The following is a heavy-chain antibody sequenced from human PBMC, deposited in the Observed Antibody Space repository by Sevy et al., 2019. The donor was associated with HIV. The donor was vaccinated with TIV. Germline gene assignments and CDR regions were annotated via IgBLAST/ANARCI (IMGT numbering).Heavy chain of an antibody. Sequence: ASVKVSCQASGYTFTSYRIYWVRQAPGQGLEWMGWISPFNGDTNYAQKLQGRVTMITDTSTNTAYMEMRSLRSDETAVYYCARAYCSGGSSYSLAYWGQGTLVTVSS. J-gene: IGHJ4*02. CDR1: GYTFTSYR. CDR3: ARAYCSGGSSYSLAY. V-gene: IGHV1-18*01. D-gene: IGHD2-15*01. CDR2: ISPFNGDT.